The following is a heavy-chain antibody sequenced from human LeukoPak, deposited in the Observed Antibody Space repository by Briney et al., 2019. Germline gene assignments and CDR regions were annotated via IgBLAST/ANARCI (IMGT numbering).Heavy chain of an antibody. CDR1: GFTFSSYW. V-gene: IGHV3-7*03. CDR3: AKDINYYDSSGYLD. D-gene: IGHD3-22*01. CDR2: IKQDGSEK. Sequence: GGSLRLSCAASGFTFSSYWMSWVRQAPGKGLEWVANIKQDGSEKYYVDSVKGRFTISRDNAKNSLYLQMNSLRAEDTALYYCAKDINYYDSSGYLDWGQGTLVTVSS. J-gene: IGHJ4*02.